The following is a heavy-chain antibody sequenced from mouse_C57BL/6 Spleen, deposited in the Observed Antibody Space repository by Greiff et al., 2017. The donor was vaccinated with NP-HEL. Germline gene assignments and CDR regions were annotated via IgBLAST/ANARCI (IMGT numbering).Heavy chain of an antibody. J-gene: IGHJ4*01. CDR3: ALSPHGSSSYAMDY. V-gene: IGHV1-39*01. D-gene: IGHD1-1*01. CDR1: GYSFTDYN. CDR2: INPNYGTT. Sequence: VQLKQSGPELVKPGASVKISCKASGYSFTDYNMNWVKQSNGKSLEWIGVINPNYGTTSYNQKFKGKATLTVDQSSSTAYMQLNSLTSEDSAVYYCALSPHGSSSYAMDYWGQGTSVTVSS.